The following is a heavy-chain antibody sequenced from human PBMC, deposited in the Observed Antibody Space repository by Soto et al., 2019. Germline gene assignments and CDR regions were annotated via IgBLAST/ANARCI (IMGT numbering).Heavy chain of an antibody. Sequence: QVQLQESGPGLVKPSETLSLTCTVSLGSISRYYWSWIRQPPGKGLEWIGYIYYSGSTNYNPSIKTRITISVDTSKHQFSLKLSSVTAADTAVYYCARNIAVPGTPTFDYWGQGILVTVSS. CDR2: IYYSGST. J-gene: IGHJ4*02. D-gene: IGHD6-19*01. CDR1: LGSISRYY. V-gene: IGHV4-59*01. CDR3: ARNIAVPGTPTFDY.